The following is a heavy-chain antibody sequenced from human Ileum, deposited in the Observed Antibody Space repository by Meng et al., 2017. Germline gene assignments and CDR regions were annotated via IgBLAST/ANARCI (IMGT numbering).Heavy chain of an antibody. CDR2: ICQSGST. Sequence: QVQLQEAGPGLVKPSGTLSLCWAVSCVSISSAIWWGWVRQPPGKGLEWIGEICQSGSTTYNPSLKSRVSISVDKSKNHLSLSLSSVTAADTAVYYCAKAAAYNLDIWGQGALVTVSS. J-gene: IGHJ4*02. CDR1: CVSISSAIW. D-gene: IGHD1-14*01. V-gene: IGHV4-4*02. CDR3: AKAAAYNLDI.